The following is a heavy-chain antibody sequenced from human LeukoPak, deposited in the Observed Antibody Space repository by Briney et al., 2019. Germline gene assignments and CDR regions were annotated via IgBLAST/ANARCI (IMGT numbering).Heavy chain of an antibody. J-gene: IGHJ4*02. CDR3: ARFDTTLGFDF. D-gene: IGHD1-14*01. Sequence: ASVKVSCKASGYTFSSYAIHWVRQAPGQRLEWMGWINAGTGNRKYSQKFQGRDTITRDTSANTAYMELSSLTSEDTALYYCARFDTTLGFDFWGQGTLVTVSS. CDR2: INAGTGNR. CDR1: GYTFSSYA. V-gene: IGHV1-3*01.